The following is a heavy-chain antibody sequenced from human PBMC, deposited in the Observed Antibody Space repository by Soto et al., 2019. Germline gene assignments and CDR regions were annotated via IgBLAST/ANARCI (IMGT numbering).Heavy chain of an antibody. V-gene: IGHV4-59*08. Sequence: SETLSLTCTVSGGSFSPHYWSWIRQPPGKGLEWVGYIYYAGSTSYNPSLRGRVTISLETSKSQFSLRLSSVTAADTAVYYCARLGKYYQSLDAWGPGNLVTVSS. CDR3: ARLGKYYQSLDA. CDR1: GGSFSPHY. D-gene: IGHD2-2*01. CDR2: IYYAGST. J-gene: IGHJ5*01.